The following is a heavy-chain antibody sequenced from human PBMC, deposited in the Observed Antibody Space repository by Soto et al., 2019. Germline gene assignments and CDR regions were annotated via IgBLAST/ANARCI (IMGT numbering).Heavy chain of an antibody. Sequence: GGSLRLSCAASGFTVSSNYMSWVRQAPGKGLEWVSVIYSGGSTYYADSVKGRFTISRDNSKNTLYLQMNSLRAEDTAVYYCARDVGAGYCSGGSCYLAGLVDVWGKGTTVTVSS. J-gene: IGHJ6*04. D-gene: IGHD2-15*01. CDR2: IYSGGST. CDR1: GFTVSSNY. CDR3: ARDVGAGYCSGGSCYLAGLVDV. V-gene: IGHV3-66*01.